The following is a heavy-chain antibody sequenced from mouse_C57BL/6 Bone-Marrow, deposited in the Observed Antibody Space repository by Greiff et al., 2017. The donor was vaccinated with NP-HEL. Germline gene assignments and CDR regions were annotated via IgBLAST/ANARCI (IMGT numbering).Heavy chain of an antibody. D-gene: IGHD1-1*01. CDR2: INPNNGGT. CDR3: ARSDYERGFAY. CDR1: GYTFTDYY. J-gene: IGHJ3*01. Sequence: EVQLQQSGPELVKPGASVKISCKASGYTFTDYYMNWVKQSHGQSLEWIGDINPNNGGTSYNQKFKGKATLTVDKSSSTAYMELRSLTSEDSAVYYCARSDYERGFAYWGQGTLVTVAA. V-gene: IGHV1-26*01.